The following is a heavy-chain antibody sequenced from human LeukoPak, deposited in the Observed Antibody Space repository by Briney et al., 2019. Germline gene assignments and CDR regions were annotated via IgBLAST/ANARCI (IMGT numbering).Heavy chain of an antibody. V-gene: IGHV4-4*07. J-gene: IGHJ6*03. Sequence: SETLSLTCTVSGGSISSYYWSWIRQPAGKGPEWIGRIYTSGSTNYNPSLKSRVTMSVDTSKNQFSLKLSSVTAADTAVYYCARIGVVPAAPDYYYYYMDVWGKGTTVTVSS. CDR2: IYTSGST. CDR1: GGSISSYY. D-gene: IGHD2-2*01. CDR3: ARIGVVPAAPDYYYYYMDV.